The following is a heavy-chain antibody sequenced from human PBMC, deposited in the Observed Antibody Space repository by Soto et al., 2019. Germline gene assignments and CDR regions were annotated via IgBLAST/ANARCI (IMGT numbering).Heavy chain of an antibody. V-gene: IGHV4-59*02. CDR2: IYYSGNT. CDR1: GGSVRSYY. Sequence: SETQSLTCTVSGGSVRSYYWSWIRQPPGKGLEWIGYIYYSGNTNYSPSLRGRATISVDTSMNQFSLKLSSVTAADTAMYYCASGERNLDYWGQGTLVTVSS. J-gene: IGHJ4*02. CDR3: ASGERNLDY. D-gene: IGHD3-10*01.